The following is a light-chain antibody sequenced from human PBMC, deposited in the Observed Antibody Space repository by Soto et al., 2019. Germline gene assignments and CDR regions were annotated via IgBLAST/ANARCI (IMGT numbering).Light chain of an antibody. CDR2: AAS. J-gene: IGKJ5*01. CDR1: QNINNY. V-gene: IGKV1-33*01. CDR3: QQYENLPT. Sequence: DIKMTQSPSSLSASVGDRVTITGQASQNINNYLNCYQQKPGRAPKLLIYAASNLEAGVPSRFRGSGSATDFTFTISRLQPEDIATYYCQQYENLPTVGQGTRLEIK.